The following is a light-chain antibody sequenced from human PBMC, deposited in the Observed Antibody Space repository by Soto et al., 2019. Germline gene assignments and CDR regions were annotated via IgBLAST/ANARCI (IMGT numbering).Light chain of an antibody. CDR3: KLYGWSPYS. CDR2: GAS. Sequence: EIVLPQSPGTLSLSPGERATLACRAIQSVSSSYLAWYQHKPGQAPGLLIYGASSRGTGIPDRFSGSGSWTVLTLSISSPEPADFAVSYSKLYGWSPYSCGQGTKLEIK. V-gene: IGKV3-20*01. J-gene: IGKJ2*01. CDR1: QSVSSSY.